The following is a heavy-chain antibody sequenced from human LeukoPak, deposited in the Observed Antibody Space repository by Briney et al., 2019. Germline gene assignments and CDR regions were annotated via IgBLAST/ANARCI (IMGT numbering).Heavy chain of an antibody. V-gene: IGHV1-69*04. J-gene: IGHJ4*02. Sequence: WASVKVSCKASGGTFSSYAISWVRQAPGQGLEWMGRIIPILGIANYAQKFQGRVTITADKSTSTAYMELSSLRSEDTAVYYCARGRQWQQLVIDYWGQGTLVTVSS. CDR3: ARGRQWQQLVIDY. D-gene: IGHD6-13*01. CDR2: IIPILGIA. CDR1: GGTFSSYA.